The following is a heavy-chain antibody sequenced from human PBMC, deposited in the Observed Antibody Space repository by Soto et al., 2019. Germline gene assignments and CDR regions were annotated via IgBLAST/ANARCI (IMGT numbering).Heavy chain of an antibody. CDR1: GGTFSSYA. J-gene: IGHJ2*01. Sequence: QVQLVQSGAEVKKPGSSVKVSCKASGGTFSSYAISWVRQAPGQGLEWMGGIIPIVGTANYAQKFQGRVTITADESTSTAYMERSSLRSEDTAVYYCARVVTVVKSFHYWYFDLWGRGTLVTVSS. D-gene: IGHD2-15*01. CDR2: IIPIVGTA. CDR3: ARVVTVVKSFHYWYFDL. V-gene: IGHV1-69*12.